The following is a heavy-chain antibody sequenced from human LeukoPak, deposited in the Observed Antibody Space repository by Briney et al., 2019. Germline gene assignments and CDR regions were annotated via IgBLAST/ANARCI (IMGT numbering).Heavy chain of an antibody. J-gene: IGHJ4*02. CDR2: TYYRSKWYN. D-gene: IGHD7-27*01. V-gene: IGHV6-1*01. Sequence: SQTLSLTCAISGDSVSSTSATWNWIRQSPSRGLEWLGRTYYRSKWYNDYAVSVKSRITINPDTSKNQFSLQLNSVTPEDTAVYYCARGTGDRLLFDYWGQGTLVTVSS. CDR1: GDSVSSTSAT. CDR3: ARGTGDRLLFDY.